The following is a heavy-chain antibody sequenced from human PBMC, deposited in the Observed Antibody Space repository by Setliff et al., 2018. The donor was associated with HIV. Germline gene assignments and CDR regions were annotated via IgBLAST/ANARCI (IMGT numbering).Heavy chain of an antibody. CDR2: INTYTGNP. V-gene: IGHV7-4-1*02. CDR3: ARDGYYYDSSGRLAYYFDY. D-gene: IGHD3-22*01. J-gene: IGHJ4*02. Sequence: ASVKVSCKASGYTFTSYGMNWVRQAPGQGLEWMGWINTYTGNPTYAQGFTGRFVFSLDTSVSTAYLQISSLKAEDIAVYYCARDGYYYDSSGRLAYYFDYWGQGTLVTVSS. CDR1: GYTFTSYG.